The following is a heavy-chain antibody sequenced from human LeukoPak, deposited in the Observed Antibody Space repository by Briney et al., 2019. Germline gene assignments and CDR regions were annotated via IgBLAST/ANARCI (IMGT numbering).Heavy chain of an antibody. J-gene: IGHJ6*03. V-gene: IGHV4-39*07. Sequence: NSSETLSLTCTVSGGSISSYYWGWIRQPPGKGLEWIGSIHYSGSTNHNPSLKSRVTISVDTSKNQFSLKLSSVTAADTAVYYCARGYCSGGSCYSYYYYNYMDVWGKGTTVTVSS. CDR1: GGSISSYY. CDR3: ARGYCSGGSCYSYYYYNYMDV. D-gene: IGHD2-15*01. CDR2: IHYSGST.